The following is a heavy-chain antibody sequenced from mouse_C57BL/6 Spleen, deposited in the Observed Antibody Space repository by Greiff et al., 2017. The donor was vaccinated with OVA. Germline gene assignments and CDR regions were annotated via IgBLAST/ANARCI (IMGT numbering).Heavy chain of an antibody. Sequence: DVKLQESGGGLVKPGGSLKLSCAASGFTFSDYGMHWVRQAPEKGLEWVAYISSGSSTIYYADTVKGRFTISRDNAKNTLFLQMTSLRSEDTAMYYCARGNYGSNRSFAYWGQGTLVTVSA. CDR2: ISSGSSTI. D-gene: IGHD1-1*01. CDR3: ARGNYGSNRSFAY. J-gene: IGHJ3*01. CDR1: GFTFSDYG. V-gene: IGHV5-17*01.